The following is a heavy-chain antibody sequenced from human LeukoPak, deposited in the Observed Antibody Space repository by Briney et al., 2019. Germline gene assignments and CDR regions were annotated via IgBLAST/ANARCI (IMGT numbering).Heavy chain of an antibody. Sequence: SETLSLTCSVSGDSISSSRSYWGWIRQPPGKGLEWIGSIYYSGSTYYNPSLKSRVTISVDTSKYQFSLRLSSVTAADTAVYYCARDPLFGSYGMDVWGQGTTVTVSS. CDR3: ARDPLFGSYGMDV. CDR2: IYYSGST. D-gene: IGHD3-3*01. CDR1: GDSISSSRSY. V-gene: IGHV4-39*02. J-gene: IGHJ6*02.